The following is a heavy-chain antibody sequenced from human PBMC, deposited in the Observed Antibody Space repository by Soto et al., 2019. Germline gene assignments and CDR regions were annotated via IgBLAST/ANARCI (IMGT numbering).Heavy chain of an antibody. CDR2: ISSGGSTI. V-gene: IGHV3-48*03. CDR3: ARDMHAGFTHYFDP. CDR1: GFTFSSYE. D-gene: IGHD1-26*01. Sequence: PGGSLRLSCAASGFTFSSYEMNWVRQAPGKGLEWVSYISSGGSTIYYADSVRGRFTISRDNAKNSLYLQMNSLRAEDTAVYYCARDMHAGFTHYFDPWGQGTLVTVSS. J-gene: IGHJ5*02.